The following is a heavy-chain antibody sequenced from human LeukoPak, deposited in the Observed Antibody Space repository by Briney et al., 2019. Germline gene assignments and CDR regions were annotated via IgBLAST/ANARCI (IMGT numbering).Heavy chain of an antibody. J-gene: IGHJ3*02. CDR2: IYYSGTT. CDR1: GGSISSGFYY. CDR3: ARDVWPRIVGATVSDI. D-gene: IGHD1-26*01. V-gene: IGHV4-39*07. Sequence: SEALSLTCTVSGGSISSGFYYWGWIRQPPGKGLEWIGSIYYSGTTYYNPSLKSRVTISVDTSRNQFSLKLSSVTAADTAVYYCARDVWPRIVGATVSDIWGQGTMVTVSS.